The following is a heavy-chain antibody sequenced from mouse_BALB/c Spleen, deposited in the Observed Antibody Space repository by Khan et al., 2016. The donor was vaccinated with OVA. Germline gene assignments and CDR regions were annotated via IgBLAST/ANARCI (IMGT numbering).Heavy chain of an antibody. D-gene: IGHD2-10*01. J-gene: IGHJ4*01. CDR2: INTYTGEP. Sequence: QIQLVQSGPELKKPGETVKISCKASGYTFTNYGMNWVKQAPGKGLKWMGWINTYTGEPTYADDFKGRFAFSLETSASTAYLQINNLKNEDRAKYFCARPPYFSDVMDYWGQGTSVTVSS. V-gene: IGHV9-1*02. CDR3: ARPPYFSDVMDY. CDR1: GYTFTNYG.